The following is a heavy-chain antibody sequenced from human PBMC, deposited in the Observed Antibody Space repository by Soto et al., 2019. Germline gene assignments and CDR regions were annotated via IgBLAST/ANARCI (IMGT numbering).Heavy chain of an antibody. Sequence: ASVKVSCKASGYTFTSYPMHWMRQAPGQRLEWVGWINVGNGNKEYSKKFQDRVTITTDKSASTAYMELSSLLSEDTAVYYCVREPLCGGRCYVNCFDTWGQGTMVTLAS. J-gene: IGHJ5*02. CDR2: INVGNGNK. CDR1: GYTFTSYP. CDR3: VREPLCGGRCYVNCFDT. D-gene: IGHD2-15*01. V-gene: IGHV1-3*01.